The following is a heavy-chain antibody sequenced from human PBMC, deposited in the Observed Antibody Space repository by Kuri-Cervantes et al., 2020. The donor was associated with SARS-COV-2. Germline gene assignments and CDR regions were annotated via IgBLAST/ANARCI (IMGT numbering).Heavy chain of an antibody. CDR3: LCSDY. CDR2: INPNSGGT. J-gene: IGHJ4*02. CDR1: GYTFTGYY. Sequence: ASVKVSCKASGYTFTGYYMHWVRQAPGQGLEWMGWINPNSGGTNYAQKFQGRVTITTDESTSTAYMELSSLRSEDTAVYYCLCSDYWGQGTLVTVSS. D-gene: IGHD2-2*01. V-gene: IGHV1-2*02.